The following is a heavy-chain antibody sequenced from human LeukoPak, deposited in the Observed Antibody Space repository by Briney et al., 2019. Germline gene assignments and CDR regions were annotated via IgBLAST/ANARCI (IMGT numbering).Heavy chain of an antibody. Sequence: ASVKVSCKASGYTFTSYGISWVRQAPGQGREWMGWMSVYNGNKNYAQKLQGRVTMTTDTSTSTAYMELRSLRSDETAGYSCARDLHSGYGQDYWGHGTLVTVAS. J-gene: IGHJ4*01. D-gene: IGHD5-12*01. V-gene: IGHV1-18*01. CDR3: ARDLHSGYGQDY. CDR2: MSVYNGNK. CDR1: GYTFTSYG.